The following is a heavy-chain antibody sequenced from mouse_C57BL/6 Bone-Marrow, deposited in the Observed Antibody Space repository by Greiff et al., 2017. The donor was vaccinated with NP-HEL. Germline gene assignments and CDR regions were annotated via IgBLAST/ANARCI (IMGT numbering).Heavy chain of an antibody. CDR2: IYPGDGDT. V-gene: IGHV1-80*01. D-gene: IGHD1-1*01. CDR3: EGGGDVSSGRANDIDY. J-gene: IGHJ4*01. CDR1: GYAFTSYW. Sequence: VQLQQSGAELVKPGASVKISCKASGYAFTSYWMNWVKQRPGQGLEWIGLIYPGDGDTNYNGKFKGKATLTADKSSSTAYMQVSSLTSEDSAVYYCEGGGDVSSGRANDIDYWGQGTSVTVSS.